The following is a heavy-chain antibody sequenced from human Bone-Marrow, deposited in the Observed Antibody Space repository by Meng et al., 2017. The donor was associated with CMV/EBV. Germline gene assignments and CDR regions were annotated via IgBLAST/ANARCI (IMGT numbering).Heavy chain of an antibody. CDR1: GFTFSSYSMN. J-gene: IGHJ4*02. CDR3: AGGYCSSTSCLFDY. Sequence: GSLRLTCAASGFTFSSYSMNWVRQAPGKGLEWIGSIYYSGSTYYNPSLKSRVTISVDTSKNQFSLKLSSVSAADTAVYYCAGGYCSSTSCLFDYWGQGTLVTVSS. V-gene: IGHV4-59*05. CDR2: IYYSGST. D-gene: IGHD2-2*01.